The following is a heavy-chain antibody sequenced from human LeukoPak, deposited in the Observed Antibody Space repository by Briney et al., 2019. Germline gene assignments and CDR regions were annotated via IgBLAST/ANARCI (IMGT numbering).Heavy chain of an antibody. J-gene: IGHJ4*02. D-gene: IGHD5-18*01. Sequence: GGSLRLSCAASGFTFSSYEMNWVRQAPGKGLEWVSYISSSGSTIYYADSVKGRFTISRDNAKNSLYPQMNSLRAEDTAVYYCAREKDTALAVDYWGQGTLVTVSS. CDR3: AREKDTALAVDY. V-gene: IGHV3-48*03. CDR1: GFTFSSYE. CDR2: ISSSGSTI.